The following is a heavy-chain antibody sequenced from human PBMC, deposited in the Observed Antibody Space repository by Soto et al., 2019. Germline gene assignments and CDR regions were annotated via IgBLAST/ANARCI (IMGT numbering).Heavy chain of an antibody. CDR3: VREAGDYDWYFDL. Sequence: QAQLVQSGPEVKEPGASVKVSCKASGYTFSSRGIYWVRQAPGQGLEWMGWISPHNAKTHYAQSLQGRVTLPTDTSTSTAYMDLRSLRSDDTAVYYCVREAGDYDWYFDLWGRGTPVTVSS. CDR2: ISPHNAKT. D-gene: IGHD4-17*01. CDR1: GYTFSSRG. J-gene: IGHJ2*01. V-gene: IGHV1-18*01.